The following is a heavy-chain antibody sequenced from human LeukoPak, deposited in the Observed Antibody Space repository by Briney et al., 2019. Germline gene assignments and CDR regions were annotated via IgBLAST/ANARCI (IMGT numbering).Heavy chain of an antibody. CDR1: GGSISSGDYY. J-gene: IGHJ4*02. CDR2: IYYSGST. V-gene: IGHV4-30-4*08. D-gene: IGHD2-15*01. Sequence: PSETLSLTCTVSGGSISSGDYYWSWIRQPPGKGLEWIGYIYYSGSTYYNPSLKSRVTISVDTSKNQFSLKLSSVTAADTAVYYCARGLRVVEKKKNASYYFDYWGQGTLVTVS. CDR3: ARGLRVVEKKKNASYYFDY.